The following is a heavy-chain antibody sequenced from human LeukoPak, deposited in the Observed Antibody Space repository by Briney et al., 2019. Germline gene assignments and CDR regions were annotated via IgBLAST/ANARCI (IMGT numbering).Heavy chain of an antibody. CDR2: ISSNGRTT. V-gene: IGHV3-23*01. CDR3: AKDPGYSSSWYDY. CDR1: GFTSTSYA. Sequence: GGSLRLSCAASGFTSTSYAMSWVRQAPGKGLEWVSVISSNGRTTFYTDSVKGRFTVSRDNSKNTLYLQMNSLRAEDTAVYYCAKDPGYSSSWYDYWGQGTLVTVSS. J-gene: IGHJ4*02. D-gene: IGHD6-13*01.